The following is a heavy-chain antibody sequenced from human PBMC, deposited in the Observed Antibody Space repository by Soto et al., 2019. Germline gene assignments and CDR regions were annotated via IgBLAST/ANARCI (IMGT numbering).Heavy chain of an antibody. J-gene: IGHJ3*02. CDR1: GFTFSSYW. V-gene: IGHV3-7*03. Sequence: EVQLAESGGGLVQPGGSLRLSCEASGFTFSSYWMTWVRQAPGKGLEWVANINTDGSDKYYVDSVKGRFTISRDNAKNSLYLQMNSLRAEDTAVYYCAKDAYSNYNAFDIWGQGTMVTVSS. CDR2: INTDGSDK. CDR3: AKDAYSNYNAFDI. D-gene: IGHD4-4*01.